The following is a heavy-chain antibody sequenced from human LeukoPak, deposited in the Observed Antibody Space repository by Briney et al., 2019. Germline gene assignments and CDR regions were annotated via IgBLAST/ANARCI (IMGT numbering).Heavy chain of an antibody. J-gene: IGHJ4*02. CDR2: ISSSSSYI. V-gene: IGHV3-21*04. CDR3: ARAGDIVVVPAAYDY. CDR1: GFTFSSYS. D-gene: IGHD2-2*01. Sequence: PGGSLRLSCAASGFTFSSYSMNWVRQAPGKGLEWVSSISSSSSYIYYADSVKGRFTISRDNAKNSLYLQMNSLRAEDTAVYYCARAGDIVVVPAAYDYWGQGTLVTVSS.